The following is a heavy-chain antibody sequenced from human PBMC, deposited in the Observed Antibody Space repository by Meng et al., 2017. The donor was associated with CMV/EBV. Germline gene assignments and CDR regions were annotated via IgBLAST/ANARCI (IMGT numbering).Heavy chain of an antibody. CDR3: ARHLAAIFGVDAFDI. J-gene: IGHJ3*02. CDR2: ISSSGSTI. V-gene: IGHV3-11*01. Sequence: GESLKISCAASGFTFSDYYISWIRQAPGKGLEWVSYISSSGSTIYYADSVKGRFTISRDNAKNSLYLQMNSLRAEDTAVYYCARHLAAIFGVDAFDIWGQGTMVTVSS. D-gene: IGHD3-3*01. CDR1: GFTFSDYY.